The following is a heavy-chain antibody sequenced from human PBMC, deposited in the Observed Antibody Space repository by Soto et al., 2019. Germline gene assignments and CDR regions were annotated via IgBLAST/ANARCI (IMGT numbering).Heavy chain of an antibody. CDR3: AKDKGYSSSWYMSPMYYYGMDV. Sequence: GGSLRLSCAASGFTFSSYGMHWVRQAPGKGLEWVAVISYVGSNKYYADSVKGRFTISRDNFKNTLYLQMNSLRAEDTAVYYCAKDKGYSSSWYMSPMYYYGMDVWGQGTTVTVSS. CDR1: GFTFSSYG. V-gene: IGHV3-30*18. J-gene: IGHJ6*02. D-gene: IGHD6-13*01. CDR2: ISYVGSNK.